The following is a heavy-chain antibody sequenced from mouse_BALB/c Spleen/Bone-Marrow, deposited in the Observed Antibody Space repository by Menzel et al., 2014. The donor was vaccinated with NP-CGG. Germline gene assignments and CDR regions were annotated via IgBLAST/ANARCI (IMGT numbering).Heavy chain of an antibody. CDR1: GYTFTTYP. J-gene: IGHJ3*01. V-gene: IGHV1-47*01. Sequence: VKLVESGAELVKPGASVKMSCKAFGYTFTTYPIEWMKQNHGKSLEWIGNFHPYNDDTKYNEKFKGKAKLTVEKSSSTVYLEHSRFTSDDPGVYCCTRGGGFAYWGQGTLVTVSA. CDR2: FHPYNDDT. CDR3: TRGGGFAY.